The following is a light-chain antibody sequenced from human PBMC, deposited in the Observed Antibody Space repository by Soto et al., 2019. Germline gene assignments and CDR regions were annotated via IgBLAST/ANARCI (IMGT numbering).Light chain of an antibody. J-gene: IGKJ1*01. CDR3: QQYYDTPWT. CDR2: WAS. V-gene: IGKV4-1*01. CDR1: QTVLYSSNNKNY. Sequence: DIVMTQSPDSLAVSLGERATINCKSSQTVLYSSNNKNYLAWYQQKPGQPPRLLIYWASTRESGVPDRFSGSGSETDSALTISSLQAEDVAVYYCQQYYDTPWTFGQGTKVEI.